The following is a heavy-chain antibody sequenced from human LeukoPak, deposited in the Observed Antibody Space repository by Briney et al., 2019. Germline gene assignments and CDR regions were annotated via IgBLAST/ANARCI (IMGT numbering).Heavy chain of an antibody. V-gene: IGHV3-73*01. Sequence: GGSLKLSCAASGFTFSGSAMHWVRQASGKGLEWVGRIISKANSYATAYAASVKGRFTISRDDSKNTAYLQMNSLKTEDTAVYYCTRLYSSSWPYDAFDIWGQGTMVTVSS. CDR1: GFTFSGSA. J-gene: IGHJ3*02. CDR2: IISKANSYAT. D-gene: IGHD6-13*01. CDR3: TRLYSSSWPYDAFDI.